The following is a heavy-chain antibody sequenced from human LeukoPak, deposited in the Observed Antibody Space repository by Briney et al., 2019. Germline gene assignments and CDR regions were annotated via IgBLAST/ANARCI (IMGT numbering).Heavy chain of an antibody. CDR2: INPYSGGT. CDR1: GYTFTDYY. Sequence: VAPVKVSCKASGYTFTDYYMHWVRQAPGQRLEWMGWINPYSGGTDYAQKFQGRVTMTRDTSISTAYMEVSRLRPDDTAVYYCARPMVRGVIFDGMDVWGQGTTVTVSS. J-gene: IGHJ6*02. D-gene: IGHD3-10*01. V-gene: IGHV1-2*02. CDR3: ARPMVRGVIFDGMDV.